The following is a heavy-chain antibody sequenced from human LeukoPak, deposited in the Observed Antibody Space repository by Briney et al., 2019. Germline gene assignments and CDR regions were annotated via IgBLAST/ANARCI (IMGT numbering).Heavy chain of an antibody. Sequence: GGSPRLSCAAPGFTFSSYAMSWVRQAPGKGLEWVSAISGSGGSTYYADSVKGRFTISRDNSKNTLYLQMNSLRAEDTAVYYCAKAGDYGDFNWFDPWGQGTLVTVSS. D-gene: IGHD4-17*01. CDR3: AKAGDYGDFNWFDP. J-gene: IGHJ5*02. CDR1: GFTFSSYA. CDR2: ISGSGGST. V-gene: IGHV3-23*01.